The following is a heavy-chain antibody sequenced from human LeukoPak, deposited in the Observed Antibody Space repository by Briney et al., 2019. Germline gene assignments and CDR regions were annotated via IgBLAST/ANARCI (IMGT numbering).Heavy chain of an antibody. J-gene: IGHJ4*02. CDR3: AKVGTRDIVVVVAASY. D-gene: IGHD2-15*01. Sequence: GGSLGLSCAASGFTFSGYAMSWVRQAPGRGLEWVSAISGSGGSTYYADSVKGRFTISRDNSKNTLYLQMNSLRAEDTAVYYCAKVGTRDIVVVVAASYWGQGTLVTVSS. CDR2: ISGSGGST. CDR1: GFTFSGYA. V-gene: IGHV3-23*01.